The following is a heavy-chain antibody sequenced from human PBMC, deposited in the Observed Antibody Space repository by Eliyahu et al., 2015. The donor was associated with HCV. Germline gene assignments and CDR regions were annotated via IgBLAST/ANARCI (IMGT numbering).Heavy chain of an antibody. Sequence: HLQESGPQLLKPSETLSLTCDVSGASMSLYFWTWVRQSPEKGLEWVGSISSSGDSEYNPSLKSRVTLTVDSANNQFSLKLESVTAADTAVYYCARMIGSWPPQPLDYWGRGTLVTVSS. V-gene: IGHV4-59*01. CDR1: GASMSLYF. CDR3: ARMIGSWPPQPLDY. CDR2: ISSSGDS. D-gene: IGHD3-16*01. J-gene: IGHJ4*02.